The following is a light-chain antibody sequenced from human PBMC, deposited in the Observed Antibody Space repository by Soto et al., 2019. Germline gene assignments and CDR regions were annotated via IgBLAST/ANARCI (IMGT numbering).Light chain of an antibody. CDR3: QHYGSSLYT. CDR1: QSVSSSY. CDR2: GAS. V-gene: IGKV3-20*01. Sequence: EIVLTQSPGTLSLSPGERATLSCRASQSVSSSYLAWYQQKPGQAPRLLIYGASSRATGIPDRFSGSGSGTDFTLTNSSLEPEDCVVYYCQHYGSSLYTFGQGTNLEI. J-gene: IGKJ2*01.